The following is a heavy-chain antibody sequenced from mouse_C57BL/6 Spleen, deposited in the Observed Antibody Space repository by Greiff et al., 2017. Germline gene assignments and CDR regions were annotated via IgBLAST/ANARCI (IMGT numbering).Heavy chain of an antibody. J-gene: IGHJ2*01. Sequence: QVKLQQSGAELVRPGASVTLSCKASGYTFTDYEMHWVKQTPVHGLEWIGAIDPETGGTAYNQKFKGKAILTADKSSSTAYMELRSLTSEDSAVYYCTTYGNYVDYWGQGTTLTVSS. V-gene: IGHV1-15*01. CDR2: IDPETGGT. CDR3: TTYGNYVDY. CDR1: GYTFTDYE. D-gene: IGHD2-1*01.